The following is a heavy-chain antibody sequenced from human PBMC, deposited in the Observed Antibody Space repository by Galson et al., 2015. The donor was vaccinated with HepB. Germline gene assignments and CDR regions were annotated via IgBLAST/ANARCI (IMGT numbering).Heavy chain of an antibody. CDR3: TTWLASHFDF. J-gene: IGHJ4*02. Sequence: LRLSCAASGFTFSNYAMHWVRQAPGKGLEWVSTIDGPTQNTHYADSVKGRFSISRDNSRRTLYLQMINLRPEDTAIYYCTTWLASHFDFWGQGTLVTVSS. CDR2: IDGPTQNT. D-gene: IGHD3-10*01. V-gene: IGHV3-23*01. CDR1: GFTFSNYA.